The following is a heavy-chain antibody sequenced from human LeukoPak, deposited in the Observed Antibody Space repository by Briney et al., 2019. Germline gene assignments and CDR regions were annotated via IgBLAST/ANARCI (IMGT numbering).Heavy chain of an antibody. D-gene: IGHD3-10*01. CDR2: NYYSGST. CDR1: GGSLSSGGYY. Sequence: PSGTLSLTCTVSGGSLSSGGYYWRWLRQHPGKGLVWIGYNYYSGSTNYNPSLKSRVTISVDTSKNQFSLKLSSVTAADTAVYYCARDDSGSRQEGSGSSLPLFDAFDIWGQGTMVTVSS. V-gene: IGHV4-61*08. CDR3: ARDDSGSRQEGSGSSLPLFDAFDI. J-gene: IGHJ3*02.